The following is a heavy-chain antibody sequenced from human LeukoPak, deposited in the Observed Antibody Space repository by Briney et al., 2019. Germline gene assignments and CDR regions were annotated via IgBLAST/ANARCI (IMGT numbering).Heavy chain of an antibody. J-gene: IGHJ4*02. CDR3: TRDPEGGDDFDY. V-gene: IGHV1-18*01. CDR1: GYTFSTYG. CDR2: ISVHKGHT. D-gene: IGHD1-14*01. Sequence: ASVMVSCKASGYTFSTYGISWVRQAPGQGLEWMGWISVHKGHTNYAQKFQGRLTLTTDTSTNTAYMELRSLRSDDTAVYYCTRDPEGGDDFDYWGQGTLVTVSS.